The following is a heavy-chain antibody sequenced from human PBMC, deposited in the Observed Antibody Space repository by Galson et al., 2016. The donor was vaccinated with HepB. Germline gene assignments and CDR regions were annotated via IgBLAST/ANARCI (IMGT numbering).Heavy chain of an antibody. D-gene: IGHD1-26*01. CDR3: ARDGHKWDFDY. CDR1: GYRFTTFY. Sequence: SVKVSCKASGYRFTTFYVHWVHQAPGQGLEWIGRIMPEDGYTIYAQKFQGRVTITRDTSTSTVYMDLRSLMSADTGVYYCARDGHKWDFDYWGQGSLVTVSS. V-gene: IGHV1-46*01. CDR2: IMPEDGYT. J-gene: IGHJ4*02.